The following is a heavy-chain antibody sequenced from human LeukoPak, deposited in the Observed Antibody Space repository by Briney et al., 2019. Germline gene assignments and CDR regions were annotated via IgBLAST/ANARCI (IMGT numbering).Heavy chain of an antibody. J-gene: IGHJ6*03. CDR3: ARDGGPYYYYYMDV. D-gene: IGHD2-15*01. V-gene: IGHV4-59*01. CDR1: GGSISSYY. CDR2: IYYSGST. Sequence: SETLSLTCTVSGGSISSYYWSWIRLPSGKGLEWIGYIYYSGSTNYNPSLKSRVTISVDTSKNQFSLKLSSVTAADTAVYYCARDGGPYYYYYMDVWGKGTTVTVSS.